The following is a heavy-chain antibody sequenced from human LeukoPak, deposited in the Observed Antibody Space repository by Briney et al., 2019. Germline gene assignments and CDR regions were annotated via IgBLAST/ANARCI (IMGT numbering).Heavy chain of an antibody. CDR3: ARDSYYYDSSGYYLRFFDY. D-gene: IGHD3-22*01. V-gene: IGHV3-21*04. CDR1: GFTFSRYS. Sequence: GGSLRLSCAASGFTFSRYSMHWVRQAPGKGLEWVSSISSSSNYIYYTDSVKGRFTISRDNAWNSLYLQMNSLRAADTAVYYCARDSYYYDSSGYYLRFFDYWGQGTLVTVSS. CDR2: ISSSSNYI. J-gene: IGHJ4*02.